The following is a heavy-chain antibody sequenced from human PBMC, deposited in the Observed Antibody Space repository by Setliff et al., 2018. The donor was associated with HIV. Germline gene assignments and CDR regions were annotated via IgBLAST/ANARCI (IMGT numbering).Heavy chain of an antibody. Sequence: GGSLRLSCSSYGFTFSSFSMHWVRQAPGKGLQYVAGINGNGQTTYYGDSVKGRFTISRDNSKNTLSLQLNSLRPEDTAMYHCVRDFEYCSGGSCSHFDYWGQGTLVTAPQ. CDR3: VRDFEYCSGGSCSHFDY. D-gene: IGHD2-15*01. CDR1: GFTFSSFS. V-gene: IGHV3-64D*08. J-gene: IGHJ4*02. CDR2: INGNGQTT.